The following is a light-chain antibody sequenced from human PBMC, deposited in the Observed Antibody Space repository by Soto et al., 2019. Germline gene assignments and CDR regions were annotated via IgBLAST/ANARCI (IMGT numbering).Light chain of an antibody. J-gene: IGLJ2*01. CDR3: SSYAGSNNVI. V-gene: IGLV2-8*01. Sequence: QSALTQPPSASGSPGQSVTISCTGNSSNVGGYNYVSWYQQHPGKAPKLMIYEVSKRPSGVPDRFSASKSGNTASLTVSGLQAEDEADYYCSSYAGSNNVIFGGGTKLTVL. CDR2: EVS. CDR1: SSNVGGYNY.